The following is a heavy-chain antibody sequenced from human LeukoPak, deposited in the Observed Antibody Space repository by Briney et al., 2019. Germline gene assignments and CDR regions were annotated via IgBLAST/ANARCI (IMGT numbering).Heavy chain of an antibody. J-gene: IGHJ6*04. D-gene: IGHD3-10*02. V-gene: IGHV3-48*03. CDR2: ISSSGSTI. CDR3: AELGITMIGGV. CDR1: GFTFSSYE. Sequence: PGGSLRLSCADSGFTFSSYEMNWVRQAPGKGGEGVSYISSSGSTIYYADSVKGGLTISRDNAKNPLYLQMNSLRAEDTAVYYCAELGITMIGGVWGKGTTVTISS.